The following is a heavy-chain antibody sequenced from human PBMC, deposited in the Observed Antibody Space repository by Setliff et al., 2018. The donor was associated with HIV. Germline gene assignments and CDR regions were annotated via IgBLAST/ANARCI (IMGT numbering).Heavy chain of an antibody. CDR3: ARHPREEPERNYKFDS. D-gene: IGHD1-7*01. CDR2: IHTNRGT. V-gene: IGHV4-4*09. Sequence: PSETLSLTCTVSGSSISGYYWSWIRQSPGKGLEWIGYIHTNRGTKINLSLKTRATVSLDTSKNQFFLRLTSVTATATAIYYCARHPREEPERNYKFDSWGQGTLVTVSS. CDR1: GSSISGYY. J-gene: IGHJ4*02.